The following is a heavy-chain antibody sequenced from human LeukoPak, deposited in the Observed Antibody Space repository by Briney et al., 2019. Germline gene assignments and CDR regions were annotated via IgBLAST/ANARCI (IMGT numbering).Heavy chain of an antibody. CDR2: IYTSGST. CDR3: ARSVWWEPLRGVRYYYYYMDV. CDR1: GGSISSYY. V-gene: IGHV4-4*07. D-gene: IGHD1-26*01. J-gene: IGHJ6*03. Sequence: SETLSLTCTVSGGSISSYYWSWIRQPAGKGLEWIGRIYTSGSTNYNPSLKSRVTTSVDTSKNQFSLKLSSVTAADTAVYYCARSVWWEPLRGVRYYYYYMDVWGKGTTVTVSS.